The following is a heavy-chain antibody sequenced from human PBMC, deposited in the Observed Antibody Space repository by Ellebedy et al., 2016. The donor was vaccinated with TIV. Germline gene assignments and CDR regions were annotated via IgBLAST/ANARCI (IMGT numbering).Heavy chain of an antibody. CDR3: ARGGGTAVLNYFDY. Sequence: ASVKVSCXASGYTFTSYDINWVRQATGQGLEWMGWMNPNSGNTGYAQKLQGRVTMTTDTSTSTAYMELRSLRSDDTAVYYCARGGGTAVLNYFDYWGQGTLVTVSS. CDR2: MNPNSGNT. D-gene: IGHD1-14*01. CDR1: GYTFTSYD. V-gene: IGHV1-8*01. J-gene: IGHJ4*02.